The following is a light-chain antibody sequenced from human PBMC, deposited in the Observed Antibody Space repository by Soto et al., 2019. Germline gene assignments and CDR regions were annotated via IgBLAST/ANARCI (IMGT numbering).Light chain of an antibody. J-gene: IGKJ1*01. CDR2: VAF. V-gene: IGKV1-39*01. CDR3: QQYNSYST. Sequence: DIQMTQSPSSLSASVVDTVTMTCRASQSIALSVNWYQQKPGKAPKLLIYVAFTLESGVPSRFSGSGSGTEFTLTIRSLQPEDFATYYCQQYNSYSTFGQGTKV. CDR1: QSIALS.